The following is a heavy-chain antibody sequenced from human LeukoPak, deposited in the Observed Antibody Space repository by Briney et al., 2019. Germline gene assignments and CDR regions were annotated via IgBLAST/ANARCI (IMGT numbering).Heavy chain of an antibody. D-gene: IGHD2-2*01. V-gene: IGHV4-38-2*02. CDR1: GYSITSAYY. CDR2: FFLKGST. CDR3: ARVARCTSCFDVDY. Sequence: PSETLSLTCTVSGYSITSAYYWGWIRQPPGKGLEWIGSFFLKGSTYYNPSLKSRVIISVDTSKNQFSLTLSSVTAADTAVYYCARVARCTSCFDVDYWGQGTLVTVSS. J-gene: IGHJ4*02.